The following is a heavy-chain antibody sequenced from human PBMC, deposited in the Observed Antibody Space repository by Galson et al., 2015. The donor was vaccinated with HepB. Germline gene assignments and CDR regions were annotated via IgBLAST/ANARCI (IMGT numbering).Heavy chain of an antibody. CDR1: GYIFTDYH. Sequence: SVKVSCKASGYIFTDYHLHWVRQAPGQGLEWMGWINANSGGTNYAQKYQGWVTMTRDTSISTAYMELSRLRSDDTAVYYCARGYCTGGNCYNFDYWGQGTLVTVPS. CDR3: ARGYCTGGNCYNFDY. J-gene: IGHJ4*02. D-gene: IGHD2-15*01. CDR2: INANSGGT. V-gene: IGHV1-2*04.